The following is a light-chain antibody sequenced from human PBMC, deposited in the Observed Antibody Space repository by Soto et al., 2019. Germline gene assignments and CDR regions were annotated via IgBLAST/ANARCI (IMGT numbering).Light chain of an antibody. V-gene: IGLV2-14*01. CDR1: SSDIGGYNF. Sequence: QSALTQPASVSGSPGQSITISCTGTSSDIGGYNFVSWYQHHPGKAPKLMIYEVNNRPSGVSSRFSGSKSGNTASLTISGLQTEDEADDYCSSFTTSSTLLVFGGGTKLTVL. J-gene: IGLJ2*01. CDR3: SSFTTSSTLLV. CDR2: EVN.